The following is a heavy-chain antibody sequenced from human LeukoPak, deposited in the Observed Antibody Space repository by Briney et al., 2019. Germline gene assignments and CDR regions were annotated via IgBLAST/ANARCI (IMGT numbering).Heavy chain of an antibody. CDR1: GYTFTGYY. CDR2: INPDSGGT. D-gene: IGHD2-2*02. J-gene: IGHJ6*02. V-gene: IGHV1-2*02. Sequence: ASVKVSCKASGYTFTGYYMHWVRQAPGQGLEWMGWINPDSGGTNYAQKFQGKVTMTRDTSISTAYMELSRLRSDDTAVYYRARDLYCSSTSCYTRFYYYGMDVWGQGTTVTVSS. CDR3: ARDLYCSSTSCYTRFYYYGMDV.